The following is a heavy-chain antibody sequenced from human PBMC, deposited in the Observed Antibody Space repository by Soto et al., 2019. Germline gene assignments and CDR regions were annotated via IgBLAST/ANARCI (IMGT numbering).Heavy chain of an antibody. J-gene: IGHJ5*02. CDR3: ASDPEYYDFWSGYPAGYNWFDP. CDR1: GFTFSNYA. D-gene: IGHD3-3*01. CDR2: ISGSGST. Sequence: GGSLRLSCAASGFTFSNYAMNWVRQAPGKGLEWVSAISGSGSTYYADSVKGRFTISRDNSKNTLYLQMNSLRAEDTAVYYCASDPEYYDFWSGYPAGYNWFDPWGQGTLVTVSS. V-gene: IGHV3-23*01.